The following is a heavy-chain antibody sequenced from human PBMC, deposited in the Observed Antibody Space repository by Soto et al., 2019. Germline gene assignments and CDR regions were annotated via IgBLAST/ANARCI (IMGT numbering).Heavy chain of an antibody. CDR1: GGSISSSNW. CDR2: IYHSGST. J-gene: IGHJ1*01. Sequence: QVQLQESGPGLVKPSGTLSLTCAVSGGSISSSNWWSWVRQPPGKGLEWIGEIYHSGSTNYNPSLKSRVTISVDKSKNQFSLKLSSVTAAGTAVYYCARASLGDTEGGAEYFQHWGQGTLVTVSS. D-gene: IGHD3-16*01. CDR3: ARASLGDTEGGAEYFQH. V-gene: IGHV4-4*02.